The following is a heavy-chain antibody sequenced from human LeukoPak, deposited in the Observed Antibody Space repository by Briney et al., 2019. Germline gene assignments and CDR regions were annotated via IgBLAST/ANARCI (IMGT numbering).Heavy chain of an antibody. CDR2: ISSSGTTI. V-gene: IGHV3-48*03. CDR3: ARGGSFFVY. CDR1: GFTISGYD. D-gene: IGHD1-26*01. Sequence: PGGSLRLSCAASGFTISGYDMNWVRQAPGKGLEWVSYISSSGTTIYYADSVRGRFTISRDNAKNSLYLQMNSLRAEDTAVYYCARGGSFFVYWGQGTLVTVSS. J-gene: IGHJ4*02.